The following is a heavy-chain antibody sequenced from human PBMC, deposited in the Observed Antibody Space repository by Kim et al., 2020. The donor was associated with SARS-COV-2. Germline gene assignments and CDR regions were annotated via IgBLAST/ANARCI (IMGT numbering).Heavy chain of an antibody. V-gene: IGHV4-39*01. CDR3: ARRTEAGGYFDF. Sequence: SETLSLTCSVSGGYINTSHYYWAWIRQPPGKGLEWIGSIYHRGTTYYNPSLKSRVTISVDTSRNQFSLKLASVTAADPAVYDCARRTEAGGYFDFWGQGSPVTVAS. J-gene: IGHJ4*02. D-gene: IGHD3-16*01. CDR2: IYHRGTT. CDR1: GGYINTSHYY.